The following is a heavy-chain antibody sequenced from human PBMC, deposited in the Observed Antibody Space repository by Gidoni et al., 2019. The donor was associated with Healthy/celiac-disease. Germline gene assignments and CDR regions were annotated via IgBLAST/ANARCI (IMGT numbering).Heavy chain of an antibody. V-gene: IGHV3-15*01. Sequence: EVQLVESGGGLVKPGGSLRLSCAASGFTFSNAWMSWVRQAPGKGLGWVGRIKSKTDGGTTDYAAPVKGRFTISRDDSKNTLYLQMNSLKTEDTAVYYCTTGSLYYYDSSGPHYWGQGTLVTVSS. D-gene: IGHD3-22*01. CDR3: TTGSLYYYDSSGPHY. CDR2: IKSKTDGGTT. CDR1: GFTFSNAW. J-gene: IGHJ4*02.